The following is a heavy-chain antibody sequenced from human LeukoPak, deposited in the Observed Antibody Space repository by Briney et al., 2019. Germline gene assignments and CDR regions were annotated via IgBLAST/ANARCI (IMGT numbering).Heavy chain of an antibody. CDR2: INHSGST. Sequence: PSETLSLTCAVYGDSFSGSYWTWIRQPPGKGQEWIGEINHSGSTNYNPSLKSRVTISVDTSKNQFSLKLSSVTAADTAVYYCAREGGLRYFDWLFDYFDYWGQGTLVTVSS. CDR1: GDSFSGSY. CDR3: AREGGLRYFDWLFDYFDY. V-gene: IGHV4-34*01. J-gene: IGHJ4*02. D-gene: IGHD3-9*01.